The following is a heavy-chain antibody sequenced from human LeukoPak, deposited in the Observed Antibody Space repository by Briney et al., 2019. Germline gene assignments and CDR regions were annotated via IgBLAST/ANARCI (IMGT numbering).Heavy chain of an antibody. V-gene: IGHV3-23*01. CDR3: AKYRVGVSSPVDY. Sequence: GGSLRLSCAASGFTFVSYAMSWVRQAPGKGLEGVSGISNGGASTYYADSVKGRFTISRDNSKNTLFLQMNSLRAEDTAVYYCAKYRVGVSSPVDYWGQGTLITVSS. J-gene: IGHJ4*02. CDR1: GFTFVSYA. CDR2: ISNGGAST. D-gene: IGHD3-16*01.